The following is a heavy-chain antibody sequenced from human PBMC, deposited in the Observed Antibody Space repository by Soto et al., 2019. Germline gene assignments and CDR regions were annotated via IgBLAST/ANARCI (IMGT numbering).Heavy chain of an antibody. Sequence: SETLSLTCTVSGGSISSGDYYWSWIRQPPGKGLEWIGYIYYSGSTYYNPSLKSRVTISVDTSKNQFSLKLSSVTAADTAVYYCAREYYYGSERQYNWFDPWGQGTLVTVSS. J-gene: IGHJ5*02. CDR2: IYYSGST. CDR1: GGSISSGDYY. D-gene: IGHD3-10*01. V-gene: IGHV4-30-4*01. CDR3: AREYYYGSERQYNWFDP.